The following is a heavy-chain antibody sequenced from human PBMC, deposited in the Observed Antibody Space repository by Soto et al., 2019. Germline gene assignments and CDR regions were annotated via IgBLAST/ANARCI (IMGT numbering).Heavy chain of an antibody. CDR3: ARDQELRFLEVVRPKYYYSCYGMDG. D-gene: IGHD3-3*01. Sequence: ASVKVSCPASGYTFTRYGISWVRQAPGQGLEWMGWISAYNGNTNYAQKLQGRVTMTTDTSTSTAYMELRSLRSDDTAVYYCARDQELRFLEVVRPKYYYSCYGMDGWGQGTTVTVAS. CDR1: GYTFTRYG. CDR2: ISAYNGNT. V-gene: IGHV1-18*01. J-gene: IGHJ6*02.